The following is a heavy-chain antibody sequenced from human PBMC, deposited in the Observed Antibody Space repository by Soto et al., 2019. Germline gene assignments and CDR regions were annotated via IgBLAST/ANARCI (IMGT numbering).Heavy chain of an antibody. J-gene: IGHJ4*02. CDR3: AKSRGDGYKWGLGLDY. CDR2: LWHDGINE. D-gene: IGHD3-10*01. Sequence: QERLVESGGGVVQPGRSLRLSCAVSGFTFSDYGMHWVHQAPGKGLEWVALLWHDGINEYYADSVKGRFTISRDISNNTLYLQMSSLRPEDTAVYYCAKSRGDGYKWGLGLDYWGQGTLVTVSS. V-gene: IGHV3-33*03. CDR1: GFTFSDYG.